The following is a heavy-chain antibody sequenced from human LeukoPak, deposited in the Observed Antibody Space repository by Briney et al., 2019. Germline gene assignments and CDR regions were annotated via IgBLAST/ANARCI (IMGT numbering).Heavy chain of an antibody. CDR2: IIPIFGTA. CDR3: ARDPLDCSGGSCSDY. V-gene: IGHV1-69*05. J-gene: IGHJ4*02. CDR1: GGTFSSYA. D-gene: IGHD2-15*01. Sequence: ASVKVSCKASGGTFSSYAISWVRQAPGQRLEWMGRIIPIFGTANYAQKFQGRVTITTDESTSTAYMELSSLRSEDTAVYYCARDPLDCSGGSCSDYWGQGPLVTVSS.